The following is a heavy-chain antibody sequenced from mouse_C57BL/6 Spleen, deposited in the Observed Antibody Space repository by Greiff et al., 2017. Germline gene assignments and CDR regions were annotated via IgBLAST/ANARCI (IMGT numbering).Heavy chain of an antibody. CDR3: ASGYYGSSSYYAMDY. CDR1: GYTFTSYW. V-gene: IGHV1-69*01. J-gene: IGHJ4*01. CDR2: IDPSDSYT. D-gene: IGHD1-1*01. Sequence: QVQLQQSGAELVMPGASVKLSCKASGYTFTSYWMHWVKQRPGQGLEWIGEIDPSDSYTNYNQKFKGKSTLTVDKSSSTAYMQLSSLTSEDSAVYYCASGYYGSSSYYAMDYWGQGTSVTVSS.